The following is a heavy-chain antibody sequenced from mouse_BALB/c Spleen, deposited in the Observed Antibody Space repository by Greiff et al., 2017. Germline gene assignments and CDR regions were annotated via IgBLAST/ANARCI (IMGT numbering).Heavy chain of an antibody. Sequence: EVQRVESGGGLVQPGGSRKLSCAASGFTFSSFGMHWVRQAPEKGLEWVAYISSGSSTIYYADTVKGRFTISRDNPKNTLFLQMTSLRSEDTDMDYSARRGSGFAWFAYWGQGTLVTVSA. V-gene: IGHV5-17*02. D-gene: IGHD3-1*01. J-gene: IGHJ3*01. CDR2: ISSGSSTI. CDR3: ARRGSGFAWFAY. CDR1: GFTFSSFG.